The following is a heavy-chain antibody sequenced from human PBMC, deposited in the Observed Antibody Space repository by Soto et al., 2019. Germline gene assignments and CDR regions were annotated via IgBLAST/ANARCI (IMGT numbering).Heavy chain of an antibody. Sequence: ASVKVSCKFSVYTITELSIHCVRQAPGKGLEWMGGFDPEDGETIYAQKFQGRVTMTEDTSTDTAYMELSSLRSEDTAVYYCATEPPAAGINYWGQGTLVTVSS. D-gene: IGHD6-13*01. V-gene: IGHV1-24*01. CDR2: FDPEDGET. CDR1: VYTITELS. CDR3: ATEPPAAGINY. J-gene: IGHJ4*02.